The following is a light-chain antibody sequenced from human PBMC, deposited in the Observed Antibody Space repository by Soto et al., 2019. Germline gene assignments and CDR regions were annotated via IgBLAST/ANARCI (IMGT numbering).Light chain of an antibody. CDR2: DAS. CDR3: QHYNSYSEA. J-gene: IGKJ1*01. Sequence: EFVLTQSPGTLSPGERTTLSCRASQTVRNNYLAWYQQKPGQAPTLLIYDASNRATGIPDRFSGSGSGTEFTLTISSLQPDDFATYYCQHYNSYSEAFGQGTKVDIK. CDR1: QTVRNNY. V-gene: IGKV3-20*01.